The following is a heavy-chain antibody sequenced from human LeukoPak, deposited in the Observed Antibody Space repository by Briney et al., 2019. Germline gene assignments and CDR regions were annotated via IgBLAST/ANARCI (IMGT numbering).Heavy chain of an antibody. J-gene: IGHJ5*02. D-gene: IGHD2/OR15-2a*01. CDR1: GFTFSSHA. CDR3: ALLDKLLVSDP. V-gene: IGHV3-23*01. CDR2: VSSSGTKI. Sequence: GGSLRLSCAASGFTFSSHAMNWVRQAPGKGLEWVSSVSSSGTKIFYADSVQGRFTISRDNSRNTLFLQMNSLRAEDTAVYYCALLDKLLVSDPWGQGTLVTVSS.